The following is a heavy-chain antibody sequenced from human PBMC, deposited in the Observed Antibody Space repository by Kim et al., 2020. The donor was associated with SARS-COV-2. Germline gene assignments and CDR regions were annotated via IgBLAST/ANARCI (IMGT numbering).Heavy chain of an antibody. V-gene: IGHV3-30-3*01. D-gene: IGHD6-13*01. CDR1: GFTFSSYA. CDR2: ISYDGSNK. CDR3: ARQKYDDAGTPGKGGMYV. J-gene: IGHJ6*02. Sequence: GGSLRLSCAASGFTFSSYAMHWVRQAPGKGLEWVAVISYDGSNKYYADSVKGRFTISRDNSKNTLYLQMNSLRAEDTAVYYCARQKYDDAGTPGKGGMYVWGQGTTVTVSS.